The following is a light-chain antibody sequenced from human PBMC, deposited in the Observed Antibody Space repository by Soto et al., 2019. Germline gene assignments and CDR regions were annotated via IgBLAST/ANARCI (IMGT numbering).Light chain of an antibody. Sequence: EIVLTQSPGTLSLSPGERATLSCRASQSVTSSYLAWYQQKPGQAPRLLIYGTSSRATGIPDRFSGSGSGTDFTLTISRLEPEDFAVYYCQNYGRSTPLTLGGGTKVEIK. V-gene: IGKV3-20*01. CDR3: QNYGRSTPLT. J-gene: IGKJ4*01. CDR1: QSVTSSY. CDR2: GTS.